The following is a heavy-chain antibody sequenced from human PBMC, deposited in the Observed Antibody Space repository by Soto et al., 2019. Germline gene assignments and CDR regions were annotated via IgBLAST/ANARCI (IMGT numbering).Heavy chain of an antibody. CDR1: GVTSGHYA. CDR2: NRSKAYGGTT. Sequence: SLHGPGSGVTSGHYAMRCFSEAPRQGLGREGVNRSKAYGGTTEYAASVKGRFTIASDDSKSIAYLQMISVKAGDTAVYYCTRDGEPLHSNYAYYSHGMDVWGQGTPVTVSS. D-gene: IGHD4-4*01. J-gene: IGHJ6*02. V-gene: IGHV3-49*03. CDR3: TRDGEPLHSNYAYYSHGMDV.